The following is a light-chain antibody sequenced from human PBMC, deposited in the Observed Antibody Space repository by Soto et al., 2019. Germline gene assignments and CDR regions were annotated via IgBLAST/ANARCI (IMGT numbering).Light chain of an antibody. Sequence: EIVMTQSPATLSVSPGERATLSCRASQSVRILLAWYQQKPGQAPRLLIHGATTRETGIPARFSGSGSGTEFTLTISSLQSEDFEVYYCQQYNNWPRTFGQGTKVDIK. CDR1: QSVRIL. CDR2: GAT. CDR3: QQYNNWPRT. J-gene: IGKJ1*01. V-gene: IGKV3-15*01.